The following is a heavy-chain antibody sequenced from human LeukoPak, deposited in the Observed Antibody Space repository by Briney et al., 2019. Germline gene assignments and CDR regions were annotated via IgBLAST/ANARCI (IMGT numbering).Heavy chain of an antibody. V-gene: IGHV3-49*04. Sequence: GRSLRLSCTASGFTFGDYGTSWVRQAPGKGLEWVGFIRSKASGGTTEYAASVKGRFTISRDDSKSIAYLQMNSLKTEDTAVYYCTSLDYANEYYFDYWGQGTLVTVSS. J-gene: IGHJ4*02. CDR2: IRSKASGGTT. D-gene: IGHD3/OR15-3a*01. CDR3: TSLDYANEYYFDY. CDR1: GFTFGDYG.